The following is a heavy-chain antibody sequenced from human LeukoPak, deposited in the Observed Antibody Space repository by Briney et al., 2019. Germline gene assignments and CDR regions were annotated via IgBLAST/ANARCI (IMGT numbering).Heavy chain of an antibody. Sequence: SETLSLTCTVSGASISGYYWSWIRQPPGKGLEWIGYIYYSGSTSYNPSLKSRVTISLDTSKNQFSLKLSSVTAADTAVYYCAREYSSSSGHFDFWGQGTLVTVSS. CDR1: GASISGYY. CDR3: AREYSSSSGHFDF. V-gene: IGHV4-59*01. CDR2: IYYSGST. J-gene: IGHJ4*02. D-gene: IGHD6-6*01.